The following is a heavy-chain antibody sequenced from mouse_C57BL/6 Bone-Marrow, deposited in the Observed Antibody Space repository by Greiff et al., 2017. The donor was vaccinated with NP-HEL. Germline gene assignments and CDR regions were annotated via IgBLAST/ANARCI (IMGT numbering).Heavy chain of an antibody. CDR1: GYTFTSYW. V-gene: IGHV1-52*01. CDR2: IDPSDSET. J-gene: IGHJ2*01. CDR3: AREGARDHFDY. D-gene: IGHD3-3*01. Sequence: VQLQQPGAELVRPGSSVKLSCKASGYTFTSYWMHWVKQRPIQGLEWIGNIDPSDSETHYNQKFKDKATLTVDKSSSTAYMQLSSLTSEDSAVYYCAREGARDHFDYWGQGTTLTVSS.